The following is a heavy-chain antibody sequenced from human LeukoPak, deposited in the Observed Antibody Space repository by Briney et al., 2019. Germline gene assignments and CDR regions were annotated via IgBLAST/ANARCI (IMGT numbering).Heavy chain of an antibody. CDR2: IYPRDGST. CDR1: GYTFTSNY. Sequence: VASVRVSCKASGYTFTSNYIHWVRQAPGQGLEWVGVIYPRDGSTSYAQKLQGRVTMTTDTSKSTAYMELRSLRSDDTAVYYCAWSFSYGQWEAFDYWGQGTLVTVSS. V-gene: IGHV1-46*01. J-gene: IGHJ4*02. CDR3: AWSFSYGQWEAFDY. D-gene: IGHD5-18*01.